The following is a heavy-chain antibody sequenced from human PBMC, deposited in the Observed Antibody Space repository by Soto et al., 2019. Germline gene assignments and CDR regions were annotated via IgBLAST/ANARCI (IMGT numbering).Heavy chain of an antibody. D-gene: IGHD2-15*01. CDR2: ISAYNGNT. CDR3: ARDRYCSGGSCYHFDY. CDR1: GYTFTSYG. V-gene: IGHV1-18*01. J-gene: IGHJ4*02. Sequence: QVQLVQSGAEVKKPGASVKVSCKASGYTFTSYGISWVRQAPGQGLEWMGWISAYNGNTNYAQKLQGRVTMTTDTSTSTAYRELGSLRSDDTAVYYCARDRYCSGGSCYHFDYWCQGTLFTVSS.